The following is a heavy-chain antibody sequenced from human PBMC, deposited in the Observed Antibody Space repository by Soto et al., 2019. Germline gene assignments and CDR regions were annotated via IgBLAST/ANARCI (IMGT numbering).Heavy chain of an antibody. CDR1: GFTVSSNY. D-gene: IGHD3-3*01. CDR3: ARGVNYDFWSGYFHAFDI. J-gene: IGHJ3*02. CDR2: IYSGGST. Sequence: GGSLRLSCAASGFTVSSNYMSWVRQAPGKGLEWVSVIYSGGSTYYADSVKGRFTISRDNSKNTLYLQMNSLRAEDTAVYYCARGVNYDFWSGYFHAFDIWGQGTMVTVSS. V-gene: IGHV3-66*01.